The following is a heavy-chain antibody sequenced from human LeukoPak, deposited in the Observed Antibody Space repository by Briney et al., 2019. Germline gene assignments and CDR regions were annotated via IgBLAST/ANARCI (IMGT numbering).Heavy chain of an antibody. Sequence: GESLKISCSASGFTFSNYAMHWVRQAPGKGLEYVSAISTNGDTTYYADSVKGRFTISRDNSKSTLYLQMNSLRAEDTAVYYCAKNSGGGCYWGVDYWGQGTLVTVSS. J-gene: IGHJ4*02. V-gene: IGHV3-64*04. CDR3: AKNSGGGCYWGVDY. CDR1: GFTFSNYA. D-gene: IGHD2-15*01. CDR2: ISTNGDTT.